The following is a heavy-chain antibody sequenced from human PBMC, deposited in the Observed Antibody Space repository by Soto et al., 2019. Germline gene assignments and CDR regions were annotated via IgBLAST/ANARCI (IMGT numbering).Heavy chain of an antibody. CDR3: AKGRYCSGGSCYSVGDYDYYYYMDV. D-gene: IGHD2-15*01. V-gene: IGHV3-23*01. Sequence: GGSLRLSCAASGFTFSSYAMSWVRQAPGKGLEWVSAISGSGGSTYYADSVKGRFTISRDNSKNTLYLQMNSLRAEDTAVYYCAKGRYCSGGSCYSVGDYDYYYYMDVWGKGTTVTVSS. J-gene: IGHJ6*03. CDR1: GFTFSSYA. CDR2: ISGSGGST.